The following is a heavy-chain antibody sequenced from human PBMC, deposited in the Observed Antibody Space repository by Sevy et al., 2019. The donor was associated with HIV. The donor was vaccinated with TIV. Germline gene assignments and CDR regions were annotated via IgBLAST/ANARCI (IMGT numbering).Heavy chain of an antibody. CDR1: GASISSSGYY. CDR2: IRYSGET. CDR3: AGPILTYNSGWSYYDY. J-gene: IGHJ4*02. V-gene: IGHV4-39*01. D-gene: IGHD6-19*01. Sequence: SETLSLTCTVSGASISSSGYYWGLIRQPPGKGLEWIASIRYSGETFYHPSLRSRVTISADTSKNQFSLQLSSVTAADTAIYFSAGPILTYNSGWSYYDYWGQGTVVTVSS.